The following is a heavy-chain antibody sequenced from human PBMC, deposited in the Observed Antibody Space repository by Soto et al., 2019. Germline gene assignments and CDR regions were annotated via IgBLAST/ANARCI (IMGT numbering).Heavy chain of an antibody. CDR1: GFTFNNYW. D-gene: IGHD5-12*01. J-gene: IGHJ3*01. CDR2: INTDGSTT. Sequence: PGGSLRLSCAASGFTFNNYWMHWVRQVPGKGLVWVSRINTDGSTTSYADSVKGRFTISRDNAKNTLYLQLNSLRDEDMAVYYCARYIVAPRAFDVWGQGTMVTVSS. CDR3: ARYIVAPRAFDV. V-gene: IGHV3-74*01.